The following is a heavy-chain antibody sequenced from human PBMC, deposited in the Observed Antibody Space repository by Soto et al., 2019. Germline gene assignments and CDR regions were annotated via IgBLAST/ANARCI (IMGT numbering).Heavy chain of an antibody. CDR1: GGSLRSYY. Sequence: PSETLCLTCPVSGGSLRSYYGSLTRQPPGKGREWIGYIYYSGSTNYNPSLKSRVTISVDTSKNQFSLKLSSVTAADTAVYYCARETNNWFDPWGQGTLVTLSS. CDR3: ARETNNWFDP. CDR2: IYYSGST. J-gene: IGHJ5*02. V-gene: IGHV4-59*01.